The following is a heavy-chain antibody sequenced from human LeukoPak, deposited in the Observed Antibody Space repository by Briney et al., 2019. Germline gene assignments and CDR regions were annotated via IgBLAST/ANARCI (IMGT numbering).Heavy chain of an antibody. Sequence: SETLSLTCTVSGGSISSGGYYWSWIRQHPGKGLEWIGYIYYSGSTYYNPSLKSRVTISVDTSKSQFSLKLSSVTAADTAVYYCARGGRMVRGVPNNWFDPWGQGTLVTVSS. D-gene: IGHD3-10*01. CDR1: GGSISSGGYY. J-gene: IGHJ5*02. V-gene: IGHV4-31*03. CDR2: IYYSGST. CDR3: ARGGRMVRGVPNNWFDP.